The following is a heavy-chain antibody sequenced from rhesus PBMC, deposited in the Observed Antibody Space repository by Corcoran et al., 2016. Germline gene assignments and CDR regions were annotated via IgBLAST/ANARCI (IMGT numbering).Heavy chain of an antibody. CDR2: ISAGGGTT. J-gene: IGHJ4*01. Sequence: QLQLQESGPGLVKPSETLSLTCAVSGDSVSTYWWSWIRQPPGKGLKWIGRISAGGGTTSYNLSLKSRVTISIDPSKNQFSLKLSSMTAADTAVYYCAKVNGGDWGQGILVTVPS. D-gene: IGHD3-34*01. CDR1: GDSVSTYW. CDR3: AKVNGGD. V-gene: IGHV4-173*01.